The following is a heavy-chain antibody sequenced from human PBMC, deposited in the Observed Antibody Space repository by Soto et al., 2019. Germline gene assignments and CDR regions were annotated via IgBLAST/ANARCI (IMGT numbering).Heavy chain of an antibody. J-gene: IGHJ4*02. D-gene: IGHD5-12*01. CDR2: INTGNGNT. V-gene: IGHV1-3*04. Sequence: QVQLVQSGAEEKKPGASVKVSCKASGYTFTNYAMHWVRQAPGQRLEWMGWINTGNGNTKYSQKFQGRVTITRDTSASTAYMELSSLRSEDTAVYYCARVSGYYFLDYWGQGTLVTVSS. CDR3: ARVSGYYFLDY. CDR1: GYTFTNYA.